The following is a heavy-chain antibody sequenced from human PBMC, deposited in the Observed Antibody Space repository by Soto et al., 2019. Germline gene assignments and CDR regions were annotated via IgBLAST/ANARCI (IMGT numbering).Heavy chain of an antibody. CDR1: GFTFSSYA. V-gene: IGHV3-64D*08. D-gene: IGHD3-22*01. Sequence: GGSLRLSCSASGFTFSSYAMHWVRQAPGKGLEYVSAISSNGGSTYYADSVKGRFTISRDNSKNTLYLQMSSLRAEDTAVYYCVKGRLYYYDSIGGGIDYWGQGTLVTVSS. J-gene: IGHJ4*02. CDR2: ISSNGGST. CDR3: VKGRLYYYDSIGGGIDY.